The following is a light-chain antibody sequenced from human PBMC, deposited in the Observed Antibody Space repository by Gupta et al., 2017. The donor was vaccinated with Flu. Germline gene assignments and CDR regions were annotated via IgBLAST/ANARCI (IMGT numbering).Light chain of an antibody. CDR3: PTADNSGNGV. Sequence: PSASVSPGQTARITCSGDTLSSHSSYWYQQKPGQAPVVVIDKDTERPSGTPERFSGSSSGTTVTLTISGVQAEDEAYYYCPTADNSGNGVFGGGTTLTVL. CDR2: KDT. CDR1: TLSSHS. J-gene: IGLJ3*02. V-gene: IGLV3-25*01.